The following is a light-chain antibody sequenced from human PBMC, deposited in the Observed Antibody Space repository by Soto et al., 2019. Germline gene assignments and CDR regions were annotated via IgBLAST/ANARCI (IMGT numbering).Light chain of an antibody. Sequence: QSVLTQSPSVSGAPGQRVTISCTGSSSNIGAGYDVHWYQQHPGKAPKLLIFEVSSRPSGVSNRFSGSKSGNTASLTISALQAEDEADYFCNSYTSSTSRPYVFGTGTKVTVL. J-gene: IGLJ1*01. CDR1: SSNIGAGYD. V-gene: IGLV1-40*01. CDR3: NSYTSSTSRPYV. CDR2: EVS.